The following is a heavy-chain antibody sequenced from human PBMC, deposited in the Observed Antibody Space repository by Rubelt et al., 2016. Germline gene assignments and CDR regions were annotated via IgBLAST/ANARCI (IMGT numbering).Heavy chain of an antibody. Sequence: QVQLQQWGAGLLKPSETLSLTCAVYGGSFSGYYWSWIRQPPGKGLEWIGEINHSGSTNYNPSLKSRVTISVDTSKSQFSLKLSSVIAAETAVYYCGSGGGIDYWGQGTLVTVSS. CDR3: GSGGGIDY. V-gene: IGHV4-34*01. J-gene: IGHJ4*02. D-gene: IGHD1-26*01. CDR1: GGSFSGYY. CDR2: INHSGST.